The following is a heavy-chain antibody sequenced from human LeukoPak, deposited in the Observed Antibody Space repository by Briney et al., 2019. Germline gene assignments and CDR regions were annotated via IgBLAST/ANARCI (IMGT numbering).Heavy chain of an antibody. CDR1: GYSFSSGYY. J-gene: IGHJ1*01. Sequence: SETLSLTCTVSGYSFSSGYYWGWVRQPPGKGLEWIGSIHHSGSTYNNPSLKSRVTISVDTSKNQFSLGLTSVTAADTALYYCARTTRVAPDGRAEYFQHWGQGTLVIVSS. CDR3: ARTTRVAPDGRAEYFQH. V-gene: IGHV4-38-2*02. D-gene: IGHD5-24*01. CDR2: IHHSGST.